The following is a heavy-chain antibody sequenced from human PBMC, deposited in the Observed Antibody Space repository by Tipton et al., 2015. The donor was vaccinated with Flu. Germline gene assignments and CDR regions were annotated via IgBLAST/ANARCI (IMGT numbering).Heavy chain of an antibody. V-gene: IGHV4-38-2*02. Sequence: TLSLTCSVSGDSIGSGYFWGWIRQPPGQGLEWIGNVHRSGNPYYIPSLKSRVTISVDTSKKQFSLRLRSVTAADTAVYYCARDPSLGMPDYFDYWGQGTLVTASS. J-gene: IGHJ4*02. CDR1: GDSIGSGYF. D-gene: IGHD2-2*01. CDR2: VHRSGNP. CDR3: ARDPSLGMPDYFDY.